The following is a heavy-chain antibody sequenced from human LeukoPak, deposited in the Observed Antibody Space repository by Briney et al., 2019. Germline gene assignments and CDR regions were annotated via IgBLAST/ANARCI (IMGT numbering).Heavy chain of an antibody. CDR1: GFTFSSYW. CDR2: INSDGSST. Sequence: SGGSLRLSCAASGFTFSSYWMHWVRQAPGKGLVWVSRINSDGSSTSYADSVKGRFTISRDNAKNTLYLQMNSLRAEDTAVYYCAKELGVMVRGVIDYWGQGTLVTVSS. CDR3: AKELGVMVRGVIDY. V-gene: IGHV3-74*01. J-gene: IGHJ4*02. D-gene: IGHD3-10*01.